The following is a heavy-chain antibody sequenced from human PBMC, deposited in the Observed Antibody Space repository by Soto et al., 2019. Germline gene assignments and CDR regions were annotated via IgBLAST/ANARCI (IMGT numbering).Heavy chain of an antibody. CDR1: GFTFSSYS. J-gene: IGHJ3*02. Sequence: GGSLRLSCAASGFTFSSYSMNWVRQAPGKGLEWVSYISSSSSTIYYADSVKGRFTISRENAKNSLYLQMNSLRDEDTAVYYCARAWYSSSWGGIAFDIWGQGTMVTVSS. V-gene: IGHV3-48*02. D-gene: IGHD6-6*01. CDR3: ARAWYSSSWGGIAFDI. CDR2: ISSSSSTI.